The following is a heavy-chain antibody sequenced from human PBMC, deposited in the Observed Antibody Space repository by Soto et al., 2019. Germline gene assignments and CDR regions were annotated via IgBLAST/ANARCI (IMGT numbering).Heavy chain of an antibody. V-gene: IGHV3-21*01. J-gene: IGHJ4*02. CDR2: ISTSSTYI. CDR3: VRTGATMASY. Sequence: VQLVESGGGLVKPGGSLRLSCVASGFTFSTYNMNWVRQAPGRGLEWVSSISTSSTYIYYADSVKGRFTISRDNAKNSLYLQMNSLRAEDTAVYYCVRTGATMASYWGQGTLVTVSS. D-gene: IGHD3-10*01. CDR1: GFTFSTYN.